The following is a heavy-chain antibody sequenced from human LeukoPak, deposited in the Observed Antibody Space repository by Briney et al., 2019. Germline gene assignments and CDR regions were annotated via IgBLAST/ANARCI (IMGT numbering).Heavy chain of an antibody. D-gene: IGHD3-10*01. CDR2: IYYSGST. Sequence: SETLSLTCTVSGGSISSSSYYWGWIRQPPGKGLEWIGSIYYSGSTYYNPSLKSRVTISVDTSKNQFSLKLSSVTAADTAVYYCARHEFYQFDYWGQGTLVTVSS. J-gene: IGHJ4*02. V-gene: IGHV4-39*07. CDR3: ARHEFYQFDY. CDR1: GGSISSSSYY.